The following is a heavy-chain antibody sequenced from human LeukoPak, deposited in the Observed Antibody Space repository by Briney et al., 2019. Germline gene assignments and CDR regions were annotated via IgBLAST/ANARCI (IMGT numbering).Heavy chain of an antibody. CDR1: GGSISSSSYY. Sequence: SETLSLTCSLSGGSISSSSYYWGWNRQPPGQGLEWIGSIYYSGNTHYNPSLKSRVTISVDTSKNQFSLKLSSVTAADTAVYYCARHQYYYDSSGSYPDYWGQGILVTVSS. CDR3: ARHQYYYDSSGSYPDY. V-gene: IGHV4-39*01. J-gene: IGHJ4*02. D-gene: IGHD3-22*01. CDR2: IYYSGNT.